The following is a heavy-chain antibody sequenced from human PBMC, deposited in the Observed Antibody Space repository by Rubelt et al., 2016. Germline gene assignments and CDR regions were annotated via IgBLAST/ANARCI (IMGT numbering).Heavy chain of an antibody. Sequence: VQLVESGGGLVQPGRSLRLSCAASGFTFDDYAMHWVRQGPGKGLEWVSGISWNSGTTGYADSLKGRFTISRDNAKNSLYLQMNSLRPEDTAVYYCARDHPTAMVSFYFDYWGQGTLVTVSS. D-gene: IGHD5-18*01. V-gene: IGHV3-9*01. CDR2: ISWNSGTT. CDR3: ARDHPTAMVSFYFDY. CDR1: GFTFDDYA. J-gene: IGHJ4*02.